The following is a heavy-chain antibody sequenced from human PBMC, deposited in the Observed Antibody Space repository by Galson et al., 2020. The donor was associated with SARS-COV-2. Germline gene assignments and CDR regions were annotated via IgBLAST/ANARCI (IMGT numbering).Heavy chain of an antibody. CDR3: ARDSGPSGGYSLYYYYYGMDV. CDR2: IYTSGST. CDR1: GGSISSYY. J-gene: IGHJ6*02. V-gene: IGHV4-4*07. Sequence: SETLSLTCTVSGGSISSYYWSWIRQPAGKGLEWIGRIYTSGSTNYNPSLKSRVTMSVDTSKNQFSLKLSSVTAADTAVYYCARDSGPSGGYSLYYYYYGMDVWGQGTTVTVSS. D-gene: IGHD5-18*01.